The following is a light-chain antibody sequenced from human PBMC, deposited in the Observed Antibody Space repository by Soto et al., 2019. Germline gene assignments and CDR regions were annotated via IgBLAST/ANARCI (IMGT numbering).Light chain of an antibody. J-gene: IGKJ4*01. CDR2: AAS. CDR1: QSIYMY. Sequence: DIQMTQSPSSLSASVGDRVTITCRASQSIYMYLNWYQQKPGKAPKLLIYAASSLQSGVASNFSGSGSGTDFTLTISSLQPEDFATYYCQQSDSTPRAFGGGNKVEIK. V-gene: IGKV1-39*01. CDR3: QQSDSTPRA.